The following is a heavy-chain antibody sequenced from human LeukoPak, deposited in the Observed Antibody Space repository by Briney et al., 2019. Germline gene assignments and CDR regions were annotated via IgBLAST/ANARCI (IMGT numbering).Heavy chain of an antibody. CDR3: ARDLVGSHTGYSSGAWDY. V-gene: IGHV1-69*13. Sequence: RRASVTVSCKASGYTFTSYAMNWVRQAPGQGLEWMGGIIPLFDTADYAQKFQGRLTITADESTSTAYMELSSLRAEDTAVYYCARDLVGSHTGYSSGAWDYWGQGTLVTVSS. CDR2: IIPLFDTA. J-gene: IGHJ4*02. D-gene: IGHD3-9*01. CDR1: GYTFTSYA.